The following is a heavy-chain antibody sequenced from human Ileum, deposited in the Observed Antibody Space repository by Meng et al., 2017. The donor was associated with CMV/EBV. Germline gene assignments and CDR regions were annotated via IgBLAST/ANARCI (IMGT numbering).Heavy chain of an antibody. CDR3: ARDVSYYDKTRKGFDP. CDR2: INPNSGGT. Sequence: ASVKVSCKASGYTFTGYYMHWVRQAPGQGLEWMGWINPNSGGTNYAQKLQGRVTMTRDTSISTAYMELSRLRSDDTAVYYCARDVSYYDKTRKGFDPWGQGTLVTVSS. J-gene: IGHJ5*02. D-gene: IGHD3-22*01. V-gene: IGHV1-2*02. CDR1: GYTFTGYY.